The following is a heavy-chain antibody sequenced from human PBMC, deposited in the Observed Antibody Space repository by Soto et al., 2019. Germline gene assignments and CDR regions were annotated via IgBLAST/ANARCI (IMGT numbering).Heavy chain of an antibody. V-gene: IGHV1-69*13. CDR2: IIPIFGTA. J-gene: IGHJ4*02. D-gene: IGHD6-13*01. Sequence: SVKVSCKASGGTFSSYAISWVRQAPGQGLEWMGGIIPIFGTANYAQKFQGRVTITADESTSTAYMELSSLRSEDTAVYYCARGQQQLSAPPLDYWGQGTLVTVSS. CDR3: ARGQQQLSAPPLDY. CDR1: GGTFSSYA.